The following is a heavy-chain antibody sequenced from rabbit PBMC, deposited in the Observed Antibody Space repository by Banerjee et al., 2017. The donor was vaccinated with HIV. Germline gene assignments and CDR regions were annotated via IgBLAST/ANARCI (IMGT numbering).Heavy chain of an antibody. J-gene: IGHJ4*01. CDR3: ARDRPKSSGYLFDL. D-gene: IGHD1-1*01. CDR2: IDAGSKGST. V-gene: IGHV1S45*01. CDR1: GFSFSSSYW. Sequence: QEQLEESGGDLVKPEGSLTLTCTASGFSFSSSYWICWVRQAPGKGLEWIACIDAGSKGSTYYASWAKGRFTISKTSSTTVTLQMTSLTAADTATYFCARDRPKSSGYLFDLWGPGTLVTVS.